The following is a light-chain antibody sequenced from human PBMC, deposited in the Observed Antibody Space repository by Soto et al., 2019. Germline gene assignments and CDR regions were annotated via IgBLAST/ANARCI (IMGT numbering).Light chain of an antibody. CDR2: DAS. CDR1: QSISSW. CDR3: QKYDSALGT. V-gene: IGKV1-5*01. Sequence: DIQMTHSPSALSASVGDRVTITCRASQSISSWLAWYQQKPGKAPKLLIYDASSLESGVPSRFSGSGSGTDFTLTISSLQPEDVATYYCQKYDSALGTFGQGTKVDIK. J-gene: IGKJ1*01.